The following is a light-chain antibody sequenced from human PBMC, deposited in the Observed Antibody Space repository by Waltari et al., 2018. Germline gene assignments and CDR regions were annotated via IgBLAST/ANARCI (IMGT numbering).Light chain of an antibody. CDR3: QQYNDYGTWT. CDR2: EAS. Sequence: DIQMTQSPSTLSASVGDTVTITCRARQSVSDCLAWYQHKPGKAPKILIYEASSLESGVPSRLRGSGSGTEFTLTISSLQPDDCATYYCQQYNDYGTWTFGQGTKVEIK. V-gene: IGKV1-5*03. J-gene: IGKJ1*01. CDR1: QSVSDC.